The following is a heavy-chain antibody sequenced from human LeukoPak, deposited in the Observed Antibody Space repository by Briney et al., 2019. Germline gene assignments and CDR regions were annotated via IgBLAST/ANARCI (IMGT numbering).Heavy chain of an antibody. V-gene: IGHV3-23*01. CDR1: GLTFSSYA. CDR2: ISGSGGST. D-gene: IGHD6-19*01. CDR3: AKRKDSSGWAFDY. Sequence: GGSLRLSCAASGLTFSSYAMSWVRQAPGKGLEWVSAISGSGGSTYDADSVKGRFTISRDNSKNTLYLQMNSLRAEDTAVYYCAKRKDSSGWAFDYWGQGTLVTVSS. J-gene: IGHJ4*02.